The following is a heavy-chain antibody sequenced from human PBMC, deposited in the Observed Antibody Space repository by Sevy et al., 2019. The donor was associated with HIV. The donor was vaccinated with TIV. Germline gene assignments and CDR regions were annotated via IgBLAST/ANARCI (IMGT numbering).Heavy chain of an antibody. D-gene: IGHD2-2*01. V-gene: IGHV4-59*01. CDR1: GGSISSYY. CDR3: ARAGGSTDWGIDV. J-gene: IGHJ6*02. CDR2: MDYSGSS. Sequence: SETLSLTCTFSGGSISSYYWKWIRQPPGKGLEWIGYMDYSGSSSYNPSLKGRVSISLDTSKNQFSLKLTSVTAADTAVYYCARAGGSTDWGIDVWGQGTTVTVSS.